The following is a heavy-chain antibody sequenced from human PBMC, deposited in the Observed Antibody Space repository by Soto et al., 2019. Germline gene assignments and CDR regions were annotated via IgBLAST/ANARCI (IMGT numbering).Heavy chain of an antibody. J-gene: IGHJ4*02. Sequence: ASVKVSCKASGYTFPSYGISWVRQAPGQGLEWMGWISAYNGNTNYAQKLQGRVTMTTDTSTSTAYMELRSLRSDDTAVYYCARYWRSDYDSSGYYSPDYWGQGTLVTVSS. V-gene: IGHV1-18*04. CDR3: ARYWRSDYDSSGYYSPDY. CDR1: GYTFPSYG. CDR2: ISAYNGNT. D-gene: IGHD3-22*01.